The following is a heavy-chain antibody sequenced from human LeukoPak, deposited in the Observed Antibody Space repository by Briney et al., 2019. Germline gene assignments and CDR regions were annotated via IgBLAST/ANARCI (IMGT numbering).Heavy chain of an antibody. D-gene: IGHD3-10*01. CDR1: GYTFTGYY. Sequence: ASVKVSCKASGYTFTGYYIHWVRQAPGQGLECMGWINPNSGGTNYAQKFQGRVTMTRDTSISTAYMELSRLRSDDAAVYYCARGGSGSYFSWLDPWGQGTLVTVSS. CDR2: INPNSGGT. V-gene: IGHV1-2*02. J-gene: IGHJ5*02. CDR3: ARGGSGSYFSWLDP.